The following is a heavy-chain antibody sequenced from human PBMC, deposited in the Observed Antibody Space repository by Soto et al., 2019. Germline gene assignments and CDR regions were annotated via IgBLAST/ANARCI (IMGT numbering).Heavy chain of an antibody. D-gene: IGHD4-17*01. Sequence: ASVKVSCKASGYTFTSYGISWVRQAPGQGLEWMGWISAYNGNTNYAQKLQGRVTMTTDTSTSTAYMELRSLRSDDTAVYYCARVTTAWGDEAFDIWGQGTMVTVSS. CDR3: ARVTTAWGDEAFDI. J-gene: IGHJ3*02. CDR2: ISAYNGNT. CDR1: GYTFTSYG. V-gene: IGHV1-18*01.